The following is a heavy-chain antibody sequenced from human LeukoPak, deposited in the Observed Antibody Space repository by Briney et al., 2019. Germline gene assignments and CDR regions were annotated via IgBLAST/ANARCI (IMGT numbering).Heavy chain of an antibody. CDR1: GGTXSSYA. V-gene: IGHV1-69*04. CDR2: IIPILGLA. D-gene: IGHD3-10*01. CDR3: ARAPAMVRGPYYFDY. J-gene: IGHJ4*02. Sequence: SVKVSCKASGGTXSSYAISWVRQXPGQGXXXXGXIIPILGLANYAQKFQGRVTITADKSTSTAYMELSSLRSEDTAVYYCARAPAMVRGPYYFDYWGQGTLVTVSS.